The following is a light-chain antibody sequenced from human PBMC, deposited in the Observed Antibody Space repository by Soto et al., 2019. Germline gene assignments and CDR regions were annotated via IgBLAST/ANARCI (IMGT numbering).Light chain of an antibody. J-gene: IGKJ2*01. Sequence: EVVLTQSPATLSLSPGARATLSCRASQTVPSYLAWYQHKPGQSPRLLIYDISNRGTGIPARFSGSGSGTDFTLTISSLEPEDSATYYCQQRSTWPRNTFGQGTKLEI. CDR2: DIS. CDR1: QTVPSY. CDR3: QQRSTWPRNT. V-gene: IGKV3-11*01.